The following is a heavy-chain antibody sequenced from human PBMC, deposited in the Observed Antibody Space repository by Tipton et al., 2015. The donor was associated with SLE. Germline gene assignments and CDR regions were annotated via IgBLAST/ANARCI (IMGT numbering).Heavy chain of an antibody. CDR3: ALSGTSF. CDR1: GYIFTNYD. J-gene: IGHJ4*02. V-gene: IGHV1-18*01. Sequence: QVQLVQSGAEVRKPGASVKVSCKTSGYIFTNYDVTWVRQAPGQGLEWMGRISAYNGDTNYAQKVQGRVTMTTDTSTSTAYTELRSLRSDDTAIYYCALSGTSFWGQGTLVTVSS. CDR2: ISAYNGDT. D-gene: IGHD1-20*01.